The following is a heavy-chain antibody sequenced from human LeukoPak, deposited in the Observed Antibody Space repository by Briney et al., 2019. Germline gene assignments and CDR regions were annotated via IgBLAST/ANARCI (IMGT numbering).Heavy chain of an antibody. CDR3: AKGGRNYANYYYYYMDV. D-gene: IGHD4-11*01. CDR1: GFTFSSYG. J-gene: IGHJ6*03. V-gene: IGHV3-33*06. Sequence: QPGRSLRLSCAASGFTFSSYGMHWVRQAPGKGLEWVAVIWYDGSNKYYADSVKGRFTISRDNSKNTLYLQMNSLRAEDTAVYYCAKGGRNYANYYYYYMDVWGKGTTVTVSS. CDR2: IWYDGSNK.